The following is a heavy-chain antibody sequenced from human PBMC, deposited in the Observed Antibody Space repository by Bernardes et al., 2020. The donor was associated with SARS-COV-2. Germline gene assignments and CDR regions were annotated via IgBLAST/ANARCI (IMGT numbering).Heavy chain of an antibody. V-gene: IGHV4-59*11. D-gene: IGHD3-22*01. Sequence: LSLTCTVSGGSISSHYWTWIRQPPGKGLEWIGYIYYSGSTNYNPSLKSRVTISVDTSKNQFSLKLSSVTAVDTAVYYCARAYYYDSSGYFGGFDYWGQGTLVTVSS. CDR1: GGSISSHY. CDR3: ARAYYYDSSGYFGGFDY. J-gene: IGHJ4*02. CDR2: IYYSGST.